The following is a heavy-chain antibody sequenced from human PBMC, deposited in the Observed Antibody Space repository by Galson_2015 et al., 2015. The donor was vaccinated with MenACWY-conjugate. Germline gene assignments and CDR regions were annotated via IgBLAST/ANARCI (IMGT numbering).Heavy chain of an antibody. Sequence: CAISGDSVSSNSAAWNWIRQSPSRGLEWLGRTYYRSKWYNDYAVSVKSRITINQDTSKNQFSLQLNSVTHEDTAVYYCARGRGYSSRVTTEADGGSYYSYTDVSVNGTPVPAS. CDR1: GDSVSSNSAA. CDR2: TYYRSKWYN. D-gene: IGHD6-13*01. CDR3: ARGRGYSSRVTTEADGGSYYSYTDV. J-gene: IGHJ6*03. V-gene: IGHV6-1*01.